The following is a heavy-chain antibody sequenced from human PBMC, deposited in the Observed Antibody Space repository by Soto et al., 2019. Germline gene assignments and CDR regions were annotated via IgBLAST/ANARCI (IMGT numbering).Heavy chain of an antibody. D-gene: IGHD2-15*01. V-gene: IGHV3-21*01. Sequence: PGGSLRLSCAASGFTFSTYNMNWVRQAPGKGLEWVSSISTSSSYIYYADSVKGRFTISRDNAKNSLYLQMNSLRAEDTAVYYFASCIGGSCYHNWFDPWGQGTLVTVSS. CDR2: ISTSSSYI. CDR3: ASCIGGSCYHNWFDP. CDR1: GFTFSTYN. J-gene: IGHJ5*02.